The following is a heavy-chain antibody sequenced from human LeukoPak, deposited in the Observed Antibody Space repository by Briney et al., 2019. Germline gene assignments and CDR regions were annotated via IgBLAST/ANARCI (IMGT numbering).Heavy chain of an antibody. CDR3: AIPREGLRNLRAFDY. Sequence: SETLSLTRTVSGGSINSHNWTWIRQPPGKGLEWIGYIDDSGNSKYNPSLKSRVTISVDTSRNQFSLKLSSVTAADTAVYYCAIPREGLRNLRAFDYWGQGTLVTVSS. CDR2: IDDSGNS. CDR1: GGSINSHN. D-gene: IGHD5-12*01. V-gene: IGHV4-59*11. J-gene: IGHJ4*02.